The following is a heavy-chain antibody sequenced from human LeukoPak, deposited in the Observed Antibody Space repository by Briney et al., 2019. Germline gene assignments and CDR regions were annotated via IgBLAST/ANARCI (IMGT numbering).Heavy chain of an antibody. CDR1: GGSFIGYY. D-gene: IGHD2-2*01. CDR3: ARGRPKLVPAAMRHFDY. CDR2: INHSGST. Sequence: TTSETLSLTCAVYGGSFIGYYWSWVRQPPGKGLEWMGEINHSGSTNYNPSLKSRVTISVDTSKNQSSLKLSSVTAADTAVYYCARGRPKLVPAAMRHFDYWGQGTLVTVSS. J-gene: IGHJ4*02. V-gene: IGHV4-34*01.